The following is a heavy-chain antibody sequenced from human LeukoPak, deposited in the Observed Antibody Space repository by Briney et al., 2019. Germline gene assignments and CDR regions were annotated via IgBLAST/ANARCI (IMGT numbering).Heavy chain of an antibody. J-gene: IGHJ6*02. V-gene: IGHV2-70*11. CDR2: IDWDYDK. CDR3: ARMGGGRDGSGWPYGLDV. CDR1: GFSLSTPKMC. Sequence: SGPALVKPTQTLTLTCTFSGFSLSTPKMCVSWTRQPPGKALEWLARIDWDYDKYYSTSLKTRLTISKDTSKNQVVLTMTNMDPVDTATYYCARMGGGRDGSGWPYGLDVWGQGTTVTVSS. D-gene: IGHD6-19*01.